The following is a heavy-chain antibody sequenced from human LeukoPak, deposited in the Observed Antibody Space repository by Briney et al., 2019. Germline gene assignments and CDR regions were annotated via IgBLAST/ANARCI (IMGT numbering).Heavy chain of an antibody. D-gene: IGHD5-24*01. V-gene: IGHV4-59*11. CDR3: ARGIGDGYTTAAFDI. CDR1: GGSISSHY. Sequence: PSETLSLTCTVSGGSISSHYWSWIRQPPGKGLEWIGYIYYSGSTNYNPSLKSRVTISVDTSKNQFSLKLSSVTAADTAVYYCARGIGDGYTTAAFDIWGQGTMVTVSS. CDR2: IYYSGST. J-gene: IGHJ3*02.